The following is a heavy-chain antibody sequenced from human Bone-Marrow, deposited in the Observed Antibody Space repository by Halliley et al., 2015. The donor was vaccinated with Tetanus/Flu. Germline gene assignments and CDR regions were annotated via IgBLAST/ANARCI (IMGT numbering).Heavy chain of an antibody. CDR2: IWYDGTNE. V-gene: IGHV3-33*01. CDR1: GFTFRNYG. D-gene: IGHD6-19*01. CDR3: ARSGSSGYYHGMDV. Sequence: AASGFTFRNYGMHWVRQAPGKGLEWVAVIWYDGTNEHYVDSVKGRFTISRENSKNTLYLQMNSLRVEDTAVYYCARSGSSGYYHGMDVWGQGTTVTVSS. J-gene: IGHJ6*02.